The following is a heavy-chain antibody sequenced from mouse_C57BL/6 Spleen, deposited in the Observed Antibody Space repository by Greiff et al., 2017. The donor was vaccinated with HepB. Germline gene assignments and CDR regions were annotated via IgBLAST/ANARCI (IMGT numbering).Heavy chain of an antibody. Sequence: ESGPGLVKPSQSLSLTCSVPGYSITSGYYWNWIRQFPGNKLEWMGYISYDGSNNYNPSLKNRISITRDTSKNQFFLKLNSVTTEDTATYYCAREDYGNYPFDYWGQGTTLTVSS. CDR2: ISYDGSN. V-gene: IGHV3-6*01. CDR1: GYSITSGYY. CDR3: AREDYGNYPFDY. J-gene: IGHJ2*01. D-gene: IGHD2-1*01.